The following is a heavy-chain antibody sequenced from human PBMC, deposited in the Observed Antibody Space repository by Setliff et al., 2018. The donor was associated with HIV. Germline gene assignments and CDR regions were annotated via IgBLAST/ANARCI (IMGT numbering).Heavy chain of an antibody. V-gene: IGHV1-18*01. D-gene: IGHD6-13*01. CDR3: TRTSSSRPDAFDI. CDR1: GYSFINYG. J-gene: IGHJ3*02. CDR2: ISVDNGDT. Sequence: ASVKVSCKASGYSFINYGISWMRQAPGQGPEWMGWISVDNGDTNYAQKVQGRVSMTTDTSTSTAYMELRSLRFDDTAVYYCTRTSSSRPDAFDIWGQGTMVTVSS.